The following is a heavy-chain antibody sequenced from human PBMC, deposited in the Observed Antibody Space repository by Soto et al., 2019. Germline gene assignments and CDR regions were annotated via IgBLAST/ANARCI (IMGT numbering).Heavy chain of an antibody. CDR1: GFTFSSYG. D-gene: IGHD1-1*01. Sequence: GGSLRLSCAASGFTFSSYGMHWVRQAPGKGLEWVAVISYDGSNKYYADSVKGRFTISRDNSKNTLYLQMNSLRAEDTAVYYCAKDHRVGWNDRDGYYYGMDVWGQGTTVTVSS. CDR3: AKDHRVGWNDRDGYYYGMDV. V-gene: IGHV3-30*18. CDR2: ISYDGSNK. J-gene: IGHJ6*02.